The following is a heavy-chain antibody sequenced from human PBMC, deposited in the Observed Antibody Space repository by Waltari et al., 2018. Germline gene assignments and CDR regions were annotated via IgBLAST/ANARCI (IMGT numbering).Heavy chain of an antibody. CDR2: IIPIFGTA. J-gene: IGHJ4*02. CDR3: ARGGSTSSTLDY. V-gene: IGHV1-69*01. Sequence: QVQLVQSGAEVKKPGSAVKVSCNASGGTFSSYAFSWVRQAPGQGLEWMGGIIPIFGTANYAQKFQGRVTITADESTSTAYMELSSLRSEDTAVYYCARGGSTSSTLDYWGQGTLVTVSS. D-gene: IGHD2-2*01. CDR1: GGTFSSYA.